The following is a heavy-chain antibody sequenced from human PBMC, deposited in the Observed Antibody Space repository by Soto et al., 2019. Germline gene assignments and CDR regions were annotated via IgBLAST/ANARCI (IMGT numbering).Heavy chain of an antibody. D-gene: IGHD3-22*01. J-gene: IGHJ4*02. CDR1: GFTFSSYA. Sequence: GGSLRLSCAASGFTFSSYAMSWVRQAPGKGLEWVSAISGSGGSTYYADSVKGRFTISRDNSKNTLYLQMNSLRAEDTAVYYCAKDQGGYYDSSGYYKMAGEFDYWGQGTLVTVSS. CDR2: ISGSGGST. CDR3: AKDQGGYYDSSGYYKMAGEFDY. V-gene: IGHV3-23*01.